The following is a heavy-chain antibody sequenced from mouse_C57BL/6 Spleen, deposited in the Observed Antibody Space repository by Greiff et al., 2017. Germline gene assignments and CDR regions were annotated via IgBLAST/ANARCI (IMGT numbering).Heavy chain of an antibody. CDR2: ILPGSGST. CDR1: GYTFTGYW. D-gene: IGHD2-4*01. Sequence: QVQLQQSGAELMKPGASVKLSCKATGYTFTGYWIEWVKQRPGHGLEWIGEILPGSGSTNYNEKFKGKGTFTADTSSNTAYMQLSSLTTEDSAIYYCARWYYDYDWTSSKYAMDYWGQGTSVTVSS. V-gene: IGHV1-9*01. CDR3: ARWYYDYDWTSSKYAMDY. J-gene: IGHJ4*01.